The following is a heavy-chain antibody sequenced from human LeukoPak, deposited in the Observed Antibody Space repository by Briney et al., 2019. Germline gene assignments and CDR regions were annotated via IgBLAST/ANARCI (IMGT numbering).Heavy chain of an antibody. CDR2: ISAYNGNT. CDR1: GYTFPRYG. Sequence: GSAVKVSCKASGYTFPRYGISGLRQAPGQGVEWMEWISAYNGNTNYAQKLQGRVTMTTDTSTSTAYLELRSLSSDDTAVYYCARDLSGWYDFYDYWGQGTLVTVSS. V-gene: IGHV1-18*04. CDR3: ARDLSGWYDFYDY. D-gene: IGHD6-19*01. J-gene: IGHJ4*02.